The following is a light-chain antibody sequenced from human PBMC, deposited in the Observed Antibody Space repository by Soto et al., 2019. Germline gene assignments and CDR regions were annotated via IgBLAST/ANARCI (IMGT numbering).Light chain of an antibody. CDR3: SSYTSSSTLVV. CDR2: DVS. V-gene: IGLV2-14*01. J-gene: IGLJ2*01. CDR1: SSDVGGYNY. Sequence: QSALTQPASVSGSPGQSITISCTGTSSDVGGYNYVSWYQQHPGKAPKLMIYDVSNRPSGVSNRFSGSKSGNTDSLTISGLHAEDEDDYYCSSYTSSSTLVVFGGGTKLT.